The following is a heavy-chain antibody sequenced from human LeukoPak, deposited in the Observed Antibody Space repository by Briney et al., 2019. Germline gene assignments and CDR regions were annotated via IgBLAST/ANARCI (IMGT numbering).Heavy chain of an antibody. CDR2: ISGSGGST. CDR1: GFTFSSYA. V-gene: IGHV3-23*01. J-gene: IGHJ4*02. Sequence: GGSLRLSCAASGFTFSSYAMSWVRQAPGKGLEWVSAISGSGGSTYYADSVKGRFTISRDNSKNTLYLQMNSPRAEDTAVYYCAKDRSMIRLWDYWGQGTLVTVSS. CDR3: AKDRSMIRLWDY. D-gene: IGHD3-22*01.